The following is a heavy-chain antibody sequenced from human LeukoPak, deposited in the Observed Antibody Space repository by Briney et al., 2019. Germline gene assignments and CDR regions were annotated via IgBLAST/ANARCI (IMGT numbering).Heavy chain of an antibody. CDR2: IYYSGST. CDR3: ARDQKNIVVVTAISANWFDP. J-gene: IGHJ5*02. V-gene: IGHV4-59*01. CDR1: GGSISSYY. Sequence: SETLSLTCTVSGGSISSYYWSWIRQPPGKGLEWIGYIYYSGSTNYNPSLKSRVTISVDTSKNQFSLKLSSVTAADTAVYYCARDQKNIVVVTAISANWFDPWGQGTLVTVSS. D-gene: IGHD2-21*02.